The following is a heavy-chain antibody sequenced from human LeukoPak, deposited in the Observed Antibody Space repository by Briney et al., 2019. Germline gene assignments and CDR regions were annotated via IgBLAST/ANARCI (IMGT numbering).Heavy chain of an antibody. Sequence: SCKASGYTFTHYIINWVRQAPGKGLEWVANINQDGSETNYVDSVKGRFSISRDNDRKSLDLHMNSLRAEDTAVYYCAREQWLPYFDNWGQGTLVTVSS. CDR2: INQDGSET. CDR1: GYTFTHYI. J-gene: IGHJ4*02. CDR3: AREQWLPYFDN. D-gene: IGHD6-19*01. V-gene: IGHV3-7*01.